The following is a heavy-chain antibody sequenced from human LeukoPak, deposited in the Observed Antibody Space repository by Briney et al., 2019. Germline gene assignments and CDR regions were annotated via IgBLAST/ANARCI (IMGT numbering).Heavy chain of an antibody. V-gene: IGHV1-69*05. Sequence: GASVKVSCKASGGTFSSYAISWVRQAPGQGLEWMGGIIPIFGTANYAQKFQGRVTMTRDTSTSTVYMELSSLRSEDTAVYYCARARVDSSGWSFPGYWGQGTLVTVSS. CDR2: IIPIFGTA. J-gene: IGHJ4*02. CDR3: ARARVDSSGWSFPGY. D-gene: IGHD6-19*01. CDR1: GGTFSSYA.